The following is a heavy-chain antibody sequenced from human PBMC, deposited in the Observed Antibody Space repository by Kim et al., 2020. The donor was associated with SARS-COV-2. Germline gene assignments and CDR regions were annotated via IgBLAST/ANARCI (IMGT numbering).Heavy chain of an antibody. J-gene: IGHJ5*02. Sequence: SETLSLTCAVYGGSFSGYYWSWIRQPPGKGLEWIGEINHSGSTNYNPSLKSRVTISVDTSKNQFSLKLSSVTAADTAVYYCARGRMVRGVITKNWFDPWG. CDR2: INHSGST. D-gene: IGHD3-10*01. V-gene: IGHV4-34*01. CDR3: ARGRMVRGVITKNWFDP. CDR1: GGSFSGYY.